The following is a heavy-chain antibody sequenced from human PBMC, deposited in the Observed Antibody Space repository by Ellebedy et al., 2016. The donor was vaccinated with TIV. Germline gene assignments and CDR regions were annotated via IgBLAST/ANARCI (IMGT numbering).Heavy chain of an antibody. Sequence: GGSLRLSCAASGFTFSSYAMHWVRQAPGKGLEWVAVISYDGSNKYYADSVKGRFTISRDNSKNTLYLQMNSLRAEDTAVYYCAKDSILGWYGFDYWGQGTLVTVSS. J-gene: IGHJ4*02. CDR2: ISYDGSNK. V-gene: IGHV3-30-3*01. CDR1: GFTFSSYA. D-gene: IGHD3-3*01. CDR3: AKDSILGWYGFDY.